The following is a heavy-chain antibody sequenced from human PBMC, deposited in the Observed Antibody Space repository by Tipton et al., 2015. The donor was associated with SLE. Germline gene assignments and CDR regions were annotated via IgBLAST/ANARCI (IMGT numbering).Heavy chain of an antibody. V-gene: IGHV3-48*01. J-gene: IGHJ4*02. D-gene: IGHD2/OR15-2a*01. CDR1: GFTFSSYS. Sequence: LSLTCAASGFTFSSYSMNWVRQAPGKGLEWVSYISSSSSTIYYADSVKGRFTISRDNAKNSLYLQMNSLRAEDTAVYYCARDEYSRDFDYWGQGTLVTVSS. CDR2: ISSSSSTI. CDR3: ARDEYSRDFDY.